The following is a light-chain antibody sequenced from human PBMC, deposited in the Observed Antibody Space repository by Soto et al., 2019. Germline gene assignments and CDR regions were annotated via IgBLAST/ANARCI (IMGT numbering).Light chain of an antibody. CDR1: SSNIGAGYD. CDR3: PSYDSSLRGRV. Sequence: QSVLTQPPSVSGAPGQRVTISCTGSSSNIGAGYDVHWYQQLPGTAPKLLIYGNSHRPSGVPDRFSGSKSGTSASLAITGLQAEDEADYYCPSYDSSLRGRVFGGGTKLTVL. CDR2: GNS. J-gene: IGLJ3*02. V-gene: IGLV1-40*01.